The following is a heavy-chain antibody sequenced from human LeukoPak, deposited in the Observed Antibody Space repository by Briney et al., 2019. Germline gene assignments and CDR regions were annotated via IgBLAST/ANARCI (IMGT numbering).Heavy chain of an antibody. CDR2: ISYDGSNK. CDR3: ARDHVLLWFGELLSDYYGMDV. Sequence: GGSLRLSCAASGFTFSSYWMHWVRQAPGKGLEWVAVISYDGSNKYYADSVKGRFTISRDNSKNTLYLQMNSLRAEDTAVYYCARDHVLLWFGELLSDYYGMDVWGQGTTVTVS. D-gene: IGHD3-10*01. V-gene: IGHV3-30*03. J-gene: IGHJ6*02. CDR1: GFTFSSYW.